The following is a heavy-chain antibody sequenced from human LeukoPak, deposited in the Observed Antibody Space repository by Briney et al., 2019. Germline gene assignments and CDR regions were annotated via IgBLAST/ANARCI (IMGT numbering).Heavy chain of an antibody. J-gene: IGHJ6*03. Sequence: AGGSLRLSCAASGFTFSSYAMSWVRQAPGKGLEWVSAISGSGGSTYYADSVKGRFTISRDNSKNTLYLQMNSLRAEDTAVYYCARVGAYDFWSGLYYYYYMDVWGKGTTVTVSS. D-gene: IGHD3-3*01. CDR2: ISGSGGST. CDR3: ARVGAYDFWSGLYYYYYMDV. V-gene: IGHV3-23*01. CDR1: GFTFSSYA.